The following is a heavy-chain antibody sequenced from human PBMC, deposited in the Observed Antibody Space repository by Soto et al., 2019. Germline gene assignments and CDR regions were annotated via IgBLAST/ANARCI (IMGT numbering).Heavy chain of an antibody. J-gene: IGHJ2*01. CDR2: INPNSGDT. CDR1: GDTLSGYY. D-gene: IGHD2-8*02. Sequence: QVQLVQSGAEVKKPGASVKVSCKSSGDTLSGYYVHWVRQTPGEGLEWMGGINPNSGDTDYAQKFQGRVTMTRDTSITTTYMELKRLRSDDTAVYYCVRGPWSDWYFELWGRGTLVTVSS. CDR3: VRGPWSDWYFEL. V-gene: IGHV1-2*02.